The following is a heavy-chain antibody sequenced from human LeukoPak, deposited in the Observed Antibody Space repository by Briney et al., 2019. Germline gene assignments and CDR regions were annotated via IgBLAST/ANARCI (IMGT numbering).Heavy chain of an antibody. CDR1: GGSITTYS. CDR2: IYASEST. J-gene: IGHJ4*02. Sequence: PSETLSLTCAVSGGSITTYSWSWIRQPAGKGLELIGRIYASESTTYNPSLKSRVTMSVDTSKNQFSVRLTSVAAADTAVYYCARAAYCSGASCYFDYWGQGTLVTVSS. V-gene: IGHV4-4*07. CDR3: ARAAYCSGASCYFDY. D-gene: IGHD2-15*01.